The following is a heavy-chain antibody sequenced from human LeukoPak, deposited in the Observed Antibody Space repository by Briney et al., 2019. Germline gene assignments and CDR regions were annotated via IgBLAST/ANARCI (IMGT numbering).Heavy chain of an antibody. D-gene: IGHD4-17*01. CDR3: ARASGFYGVGYYGMDV. J-gene: IGHJ6*02. CDR1: GGSISSYY. Sequence: SETLSLTCTVSGGSISSYYWSWIRQPPGKGQERIGHIYYSGSTNYNPSLKSRVTISVDTSKNQLSLKLSSVTAADTAVYYCARASGFYGVGYYGMDVWGQGTTVTVSS. V-gene: IGHV4-59*01. CDR2: IYYSGST.